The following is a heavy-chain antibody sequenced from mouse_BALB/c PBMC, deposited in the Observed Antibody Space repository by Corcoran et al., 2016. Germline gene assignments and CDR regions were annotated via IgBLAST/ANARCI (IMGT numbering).Heavy chain of an antibody. J-gene: IGHJ1*01. CDR3: ARRGANWDWYFDV. Sequence: QVTLKESGPGILQPSQTLSLTCSFSGFSLSTSAMGVSWIRQPSGKGLEWLAHIYWDDDKRYNPSLKSRLTISKDTSRNQVFLKITSVDTADTATYYCARRGANWDWYFDVWGAGTTVTVSS. V-gene: IGHV8-12*01. D-gene: IGHD4-1*01. CDR2: IYWDDDK. CDR1: GFSLSTSAMG.